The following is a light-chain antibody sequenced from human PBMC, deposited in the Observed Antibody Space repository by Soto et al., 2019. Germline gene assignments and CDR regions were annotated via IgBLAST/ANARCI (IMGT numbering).Light chain of an antibody. CDR2: RAS. Sequence: DIQMTQSPSTLSASVGDRVTITCRASQDIGTWLAWYQQKPEKAPKVLIYRASHLESGVPSRFSASGSGTDFTLTISSLQPEDFATYYCQQSYSTPTFGQGTKVDI. J-gene: IGKJ1*01. CDR1: QDIGTW. CDR3: QQSYSTPT. V-gene: IGKV1-5*03.